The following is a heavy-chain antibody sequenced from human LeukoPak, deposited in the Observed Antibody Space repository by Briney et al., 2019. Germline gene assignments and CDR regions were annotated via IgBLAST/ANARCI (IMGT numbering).Heavy chain of an antibody. V-gene: IGHV3-43*02. Sequence: GGSLRLSCAASGLNLDAYAMHWVRQAPGKGLEWVSLIGGDGTITYYADSVKGRFTISRDNSKNSLFLEMNSLRSEDTALYYCAKDTPLFYHYYGIDVWGQGTTVTVSS. CDR3: AKDTPLFYHYYGIDV. CDR1: GLNLDAYA. J-gene: IGHJ6*02. CDR2: IGGDGTIT.